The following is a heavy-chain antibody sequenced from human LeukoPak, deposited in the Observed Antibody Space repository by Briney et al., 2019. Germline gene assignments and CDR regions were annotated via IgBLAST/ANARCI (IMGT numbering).Heavy chain of an antibody. CDR2: MNPNSGNT. Sequence: ASVKVSCKASGYTFTSYGINWVRQATGQGLEWMGWMNPNSGNTGYAQKFQGRVTMTRDTSISTAYMELSSLRSEDTAVYYCARGRGYSSSWSKYYYHFHYMDVWGKGTTVTVSS. J-gene: IGHJ6*03. CDR3: ARGRGYSSSWSKYYYHFHYMDV. V-gene: IGHV1-8*01. CDR1: GYTFTSYG. D-gene: IGHD6-13*01.